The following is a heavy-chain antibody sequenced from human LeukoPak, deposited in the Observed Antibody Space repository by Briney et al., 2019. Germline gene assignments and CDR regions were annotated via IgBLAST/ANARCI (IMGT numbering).Heavy chain of an antibody. J-gene: IGHJ4*02. D-gene: IGHD3-16*01. CDR3: ARDGVLWG. CDR1: GFTFSSYW. Sequence: PGGSLRLSCAASGFTFSSYWMSWVRQAPGKGLEWVAAISYDGSKKHYADSVKGRFTISRDNSKNTLYLQMNSLRAEDTAVYYCARDGVLWGGGQGTLVTVSS. CDR2: ISYDGSKK. V-gene: IGHV3-30*03.